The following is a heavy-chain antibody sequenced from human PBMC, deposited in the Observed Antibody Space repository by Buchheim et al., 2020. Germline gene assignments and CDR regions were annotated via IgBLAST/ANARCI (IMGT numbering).Heavy chain of an antibody. J-gene: IGHJ4*02. CDR1: GGSIENYY. CDR3: ARGGRWELPTFH. Sequence: QVQLQESGPGLVKPSETLSLTCTVSGGSIENYYWSWIRQPPGKGLEWIAYISDTGSTSYNPSLKSRISIFINKSKNQFSLALTSVTAADTAVYYCARGGRWELPTFHWGQGTL. CDR2: ISDTGST. V-gene: IGHV4-59*01. D-gene: IGHD4-23*01.